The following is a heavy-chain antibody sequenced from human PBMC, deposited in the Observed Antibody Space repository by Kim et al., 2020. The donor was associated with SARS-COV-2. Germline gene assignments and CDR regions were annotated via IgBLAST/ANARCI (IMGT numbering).Heavy chain of an antibody. CDR2: IIPIFGTA. CDR1: GGTFSSYA. V-gene: IGHV1-69*13. CDR3: ARVFTYYYGSGSSFGMDV. J-gene: IGHJ6*02. D-gene: IGHD3-10*01. Sequence: SVKVSCKASGGTFSSYAISWVRQAPGQGLEWMGGIIPIFGTANYAQKFQGRVTITADESTSTAYMELSSLRSEDTAVYYCARVFTYYYGSGSSFGMDVWGQGTTVTDSS.